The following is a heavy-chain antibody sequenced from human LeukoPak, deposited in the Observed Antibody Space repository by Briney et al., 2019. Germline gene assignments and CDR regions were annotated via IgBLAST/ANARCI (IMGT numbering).Heavy chain of an antibody. J-gene: IGHJ4*02. Sequence: SETLSLTCTVSGGSIIDSSYYWGWIRQPPGKGLEWIGNIYYFGTTLHNPSLKSRVTMSVDTSKNQFSLKSSSVTAADTAVYYCARDSHAWYGQYYFDFWGQGALVTVSS. CDR1: GGSIIDSSYY. CDR2: IYYFGTT. V-gene: IGHV4-39*07. D-gene: IGHD6-13*01. CDR3: ARDSHAWYGQYYFDF.